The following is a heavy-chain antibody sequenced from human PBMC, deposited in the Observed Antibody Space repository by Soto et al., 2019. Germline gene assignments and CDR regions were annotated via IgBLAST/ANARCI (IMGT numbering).Heavy chain of an antibody. Sequence: GGSLRLSCAASGFTFDDYAMHWVRQAPGKGLEWVSGISWNSGSIGYADSVKGRFTISRDNAKNSLYLQMNSLRAEDTALYYCAKDIQGDSSSWEPIDYWGQGTLVTVSS. V-gene: IGHV3-9*01. D-gene: IGHD6-13*01. J-gene: IGHJ4*02. CDR2: ISWNSGSI. CDR3: AKDIQGDSSSWEPIDY. CDR1: GFTFDDYA.